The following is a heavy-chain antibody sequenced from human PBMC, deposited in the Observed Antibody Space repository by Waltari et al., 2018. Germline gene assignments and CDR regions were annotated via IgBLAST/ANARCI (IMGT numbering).Heavy chain of an antibody. D-gene: IGHD3-3*01. CDR3: VRDKDDFWSDYYNWFDL. Sequence: QAPLVTSGPGVKNPGASGAFPCKVSGYPFTIFGSLWWRQAPGQGLEWMGWISTSNINTNYAQKFQGRLTMTTDSSTTTAYMELRSLRSDDAAVYYCVRDKDDFWSDYYNWFDLWGQGTLVTVS. J-gene: IGHJ5*02. CDR1: GYPFTIFG. V-gene: IGHV1-18*01. CDR2: ISTSNINT.